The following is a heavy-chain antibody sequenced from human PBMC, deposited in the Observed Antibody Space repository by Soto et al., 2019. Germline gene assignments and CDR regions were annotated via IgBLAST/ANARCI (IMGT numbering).Heavy chain of an antibody. V-gene: IGHV5-10-1*01. J-gene: IGHJ6*02. D-gene: IGHD3-16*01. CDR3: ARDSYYNYGNSFTYYSYELDF. CDR2: VDPTDSYS. Sequence: GESLKISCKGSGYSFTNYWITWVRQMPGKGLEWLGRVDPTDSYSNYSPSFQGHVTISADKSISTAYLQWRSLKASDTAMYYCARDSYYNYGNSFTYYSYELDFWGQGTTVTVSS. CDR1: GYSFTNYW.